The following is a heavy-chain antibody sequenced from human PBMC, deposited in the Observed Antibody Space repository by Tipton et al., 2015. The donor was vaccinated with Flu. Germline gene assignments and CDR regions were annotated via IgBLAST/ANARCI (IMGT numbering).Heavy chain of an antibody. CDR2: ISYDGSNK. V-gene: IGHV3-30*18. Sequence: SLRLSCAASGFTFSSYGMHWVRQAPGKGLEWVAVISYDGSNKYYADSVKGRFTISRDNSKNTLYLQMNSLRAEDTAVYYCAKGEVDCGGDCYEGYFDLWGRGTLATVSS. J-gene: IGHJ2*01. CDR3: AKGEVDCGGDCYEGYFDL. CDR1: GFTFSSYG. D-gene: IGHD2-21*02.